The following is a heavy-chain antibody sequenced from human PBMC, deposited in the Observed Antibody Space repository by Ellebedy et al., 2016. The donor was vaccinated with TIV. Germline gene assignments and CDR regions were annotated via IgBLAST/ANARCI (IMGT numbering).Heavy chain of an antibody. CDR2: ISGHNGNT. D-gene: IGHD3-22*01. CDR1: GYTFRNYG. J-gene: IGHJ4*02. Sequence: AASVKVSCKTSGYTFRNYGINWVRQAPGQGLEWMGWISGHNGNTNYVQNLQRRVTMTTDTSTSTAYMELRSLRPDDTDVYYCARDPVYHDTPSFDYWGQGTLVTVSS. CDR3: ARDPVYHDTPSFDY. V-gene: IGHV1-18*01.